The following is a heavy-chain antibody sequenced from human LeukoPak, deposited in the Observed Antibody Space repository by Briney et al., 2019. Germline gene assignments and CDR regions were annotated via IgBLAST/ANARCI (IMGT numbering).Heavy chain of an antibody. Sequence: GGSLRLSCAASGFTFRNYWMSWVRQAPGKGLEWVSAISGSGGSTYYADSVKGRFTISRDNSKNTLYLQMNSLRAEDTAVYFCARGNPPVDTAMNYNWFDPWGQGTLVTVSS. CDR1: GFTFRNYW. J-gene: IGHJ5*02. D-gene: IGHD5-18*01. CDR2: ISGSGGST. V-gene: IGHV3-23*01. CDR3: ARGNPPVDTAMNYNWFDP.